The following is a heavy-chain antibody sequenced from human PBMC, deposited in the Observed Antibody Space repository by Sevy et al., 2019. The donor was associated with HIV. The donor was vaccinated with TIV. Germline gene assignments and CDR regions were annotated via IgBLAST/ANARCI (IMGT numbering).Heavy chain of an antibody. V-gene: IGHV3-30-3*01. J-gene: IGHJ4*02. CDR2: ISHDGNYK. CDR1: GFTFSNYD. Sequence: GGSLRLSCAASGFTFSNYDMHWVRQAPGKGLEWVAVISHDGNYKNYADSVKVRFTISRDDFKNTLYLQMSSLRPEDTAVYFCARLFSCGGDCYYLDYWGQGALDTVSS. CDR3: ARLFSCGGDCYYLDY. D-gene: IGHD2-21*02.